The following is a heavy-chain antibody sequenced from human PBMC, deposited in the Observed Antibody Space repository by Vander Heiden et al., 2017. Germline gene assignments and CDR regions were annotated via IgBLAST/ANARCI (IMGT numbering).Heavy chain of an antibody. CDR2: INPSGGST. CDR3: ARPAGPTTVDIDY. V-gene: IGHV1-46*01. D-gene: IGHD4-17*01. CDR1: GYTFTSYY. Sequence: HVQLVQSGAEVKKPGASVKVSCKASGYTFTSYYMHWVRQALGQGLEWIGIINPSGGSTTYAQNFQGRITMTRDTSTSTVYMELSSLRSEDTAVYYCARPAGPTTVDIDYWGQGTLVTVSS. J-gene: IGHJ4*02.